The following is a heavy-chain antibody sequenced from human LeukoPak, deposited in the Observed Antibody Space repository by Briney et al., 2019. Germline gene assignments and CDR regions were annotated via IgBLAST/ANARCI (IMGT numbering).Heavy chain of an antibody. CDR2: IYSDNT. CDR3: ARRAGAYSHPYDS. Sequence: GGSLRLSCAASGYTFSDYYMSWIRQAPGKGLEWVSFIYSDNTHYSDSVKGRFTISRDNSKNTLYLQMNSLRAEDTAVYYCARRAGAYSHPYDSWGQGTLVTVSS. J-gene: IGHJ4*02. D-gene: IGHD4/OR15-4a*01. V-gene: IGHV3-53*01. CDR1: GYTFSDYY.